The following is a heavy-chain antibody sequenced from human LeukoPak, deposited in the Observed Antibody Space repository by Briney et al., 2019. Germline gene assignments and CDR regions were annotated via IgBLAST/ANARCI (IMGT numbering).Heavy chain of an antibody. J-gene: IGHJ4*02. CDR2: IKSKTDGGTT. V-gene: IGHV3-15*01. CDR1: GFTFSNAW. D-gene: IGHD1-14*01. Sequence: GGSLRLSCAASGFTFSNAWMSWVRQAPGKGLEWVGRIKSKTDGGTTDYAAPVKGRFTISRDDPKNTLYLQMNSLKTEDTAVNYCTTEYIAVPPEDESNSDYWGKGTLVTVSS. CDR3: TTEYIAVPPEDESNSDY.